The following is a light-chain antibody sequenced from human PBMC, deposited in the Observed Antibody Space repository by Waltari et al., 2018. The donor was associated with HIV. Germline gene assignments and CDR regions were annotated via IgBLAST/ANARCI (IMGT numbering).Light chain of an antibody. V-gene: IGKV2-28*01. CDR2: LGS. CDR1: QSLLHSNGYNY. Sequence: DIVMTQSPLSLPVTPGEPASISCRSSQSLLHSNGYNYLDWYLQKPGQSPQLLISLGSNRASVVPYRFSGSGAGTDFTLRISRVEAEDVGVYYCMQALQTPRTFGQGTKLEIK. J-gene: IGKJ2*01. CDR3: MQALQTPRT.